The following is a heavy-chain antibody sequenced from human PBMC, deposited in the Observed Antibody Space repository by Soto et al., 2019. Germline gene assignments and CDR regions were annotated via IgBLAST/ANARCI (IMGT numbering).Heavy chain of an antibody. D-gene: IGHD3-22*01. CDR1: GFTFSTYE. Sequence: QPGGSLRLSCAASGFTFSTYEMNWVRQAPGKGLEWISYISSSGSSIYYADSVEGRFTISRDNAWNSLHLQMNSLRVEDTAVYYCARDGYVSSGDSEYFQYWGQGTLVTSPQ. CDR3: ARDGYVSSGDSEYFQY. CDR2: ISSSGSSI. V-gene: IGHV3-48*03. J-gene: IGHJ1*01.